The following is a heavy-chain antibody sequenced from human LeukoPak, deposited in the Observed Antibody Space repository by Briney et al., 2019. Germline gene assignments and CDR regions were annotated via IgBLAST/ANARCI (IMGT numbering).Heavy chain of an antibody. CDR3: ARDGGLGIAAAGNFDY. Sequence: SVKVSCKASGYTFTSYYMHWVRQAPGQGLEWMGGIIPIFGTANYAQKFQGRVTITADESTSTAYMELSSLRSEDTAVYYCARDGGLGIAAAGNFDYWGQGTLVTVSS. V-gene: IGHV1-69*13. J-gene: IGHJ4*02. CDR1: GYTFTSYY. D-gene: IGHD6-13*01. CDR2: IIPIFGTA.